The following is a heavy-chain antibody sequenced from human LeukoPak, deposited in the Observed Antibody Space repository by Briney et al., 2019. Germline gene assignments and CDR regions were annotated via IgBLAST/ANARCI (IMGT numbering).Heavy chain of an antibody. D-gene: IGHD3-22*01. V-gene: IGHV1-18*04. CDR1: GYTFTSYG. J-gene: IGHJ6*02. CDR2: ICAYNGNT. Sequence: GASVKVSCKASGYTFTSYGISWVRQAPGQGLEWMGWICAYNGNTNYAQKLQGRVTMTTDTSTSTAYMELRSLRSDDTAVYYCARVFDSSGYSKTPYYGMDVWGQGTTVTVSS. CDR3: ARVFDSSGYSKTPYYGMDV.